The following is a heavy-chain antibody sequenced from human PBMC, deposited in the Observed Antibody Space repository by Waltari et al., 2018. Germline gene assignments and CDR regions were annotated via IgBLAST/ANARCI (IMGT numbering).Heavy chain of an antibody. CDR1: GYVFTGYY. CDR3: AREKGGTRSFDF. J-gene: IGHJ4*02. D-gene: IGHD2-15*01. V-gene: IGHV1-2*02. Sequence: QVQLVQSGAEVRRPGASVKVSCKASGYVFTGYYINWVRQAPGQGLGWMGVLTPYGTDTNDAVKFKGRVTRTWDTSINTAYMELSSLKSDDTAIYYCAREKGGTRSFDFWGQGSLVTVSP. CDR2: LTPYGTDT.